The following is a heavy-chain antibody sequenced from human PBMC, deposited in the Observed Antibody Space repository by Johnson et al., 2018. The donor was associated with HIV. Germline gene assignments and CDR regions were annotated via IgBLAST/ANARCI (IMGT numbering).Heavy chain of an antibody. V-gene: IGHV3-7*01. CDR3: ARPYSEYIYAAFSL. Sequence: EVQLVESGGGLVQPGGSLRLSCAASGFTVSSNYMSWVRQAPGKGLEWVANIKQDGNKKYYVDSVRGRFTISRDNAENSLILQMNSLRAEDTAVYYCARPYSEYIYAAFSLWGQGTMVTVSS. CDR1: GFTVSSNY. D-gene: IGHD5-18*01. CDR2: IKQDGNKK. J-gene: IGHJ3*01.